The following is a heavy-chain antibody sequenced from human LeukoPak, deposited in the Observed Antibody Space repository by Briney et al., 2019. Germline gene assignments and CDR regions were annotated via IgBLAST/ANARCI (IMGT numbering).Heavy chain of an antibody. CDR2: IYTSGST. J-gene: IGHJ6*03. CDR1: GGSISSSSYY. D-gene: IGHD1-26*01. CDR3: SGSYLYYYYYYMHV. Sequence: SETLSLTCTVSGGSISSSSYYWGWIRQPPGKGLEWIGRIYTSGSTNYNPSLKSRVTMSADTSKNQFSLKLSSVTAADTAVYYCSGSYLYYYYYYMHVWGKGTTVTISS. V-gene: IGHV4-61*05.